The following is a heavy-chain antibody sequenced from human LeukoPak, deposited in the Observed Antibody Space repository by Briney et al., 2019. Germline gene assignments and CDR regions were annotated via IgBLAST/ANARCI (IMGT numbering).Heavy chain of an antibody. J-gene: IGHJ3*02. D-gene: IGHD3-22*01. CDR2: IYYSGST. V-gene: IGHV4-39*01. CDR1: GGSISSSSYY. Sequence: SETLSLTCTVSGGSISSSSYYWGWIRQPPGKGLEGIGSIYYSGSTYYNPSLKSRVTISVDTSKNQFSLKLSSVTAADTAVYYCARPDDSSGYYSHDAFDIWGQGTMVTVSS. CDR3: ARPDDSSGYYSHDAFDI.